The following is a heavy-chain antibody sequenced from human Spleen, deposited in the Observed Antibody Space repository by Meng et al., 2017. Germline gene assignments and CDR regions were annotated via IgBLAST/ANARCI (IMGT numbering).Heavy chain of an antibody. J-gene: IGHJ4*02. D-gene: IGHD4-17*01. Sequence: GESLKISCAASGFTFSSYEMNWVRQAPGKGLEWVSYISSSGSTIYYADPVKGRFPISRDNSKNTLYRQMNSRRAEDTAVYYCARQMDDCGDSSAGIDYWGQGTLVTVSS. CDR3: ARQMDDCGDSSAGIDY. V-gene: IGHV3-48*03. CDR2: ISSSGSTI. CDR1: GFTFSSYE.